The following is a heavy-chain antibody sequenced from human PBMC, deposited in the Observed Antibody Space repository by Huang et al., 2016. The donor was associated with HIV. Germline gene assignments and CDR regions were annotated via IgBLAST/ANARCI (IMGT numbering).Heavy chain of an antibody. V-gene: IGHV3-30*14. CDR2: ISFDGRNK. CDR3: ARDTTTVAGLDF. Sequence: QVQLVESGGGVVQPGRSLRLSCAVSGFTFRDHPMHWVRQAPGKGLEWVAVISFDGRNKFYADFGRCRFTISRDNSKNILYLQLNSLTPADTSIYYCARDTTTVAGLDFWGQGALVTVSS. J-gene: IGHJ4*02. D-gene: IGHD6-19*01. CDR1: GFTFRDHP.